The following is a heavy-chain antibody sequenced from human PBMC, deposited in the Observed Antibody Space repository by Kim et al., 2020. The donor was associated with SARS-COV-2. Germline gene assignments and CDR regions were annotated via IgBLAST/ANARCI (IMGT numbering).Heavy chain of an antibody. CDR3: ARGRGYTYGFYD. Sequence: GGSLRLSCAASGFSVNNYGMHWVRQAPGKGLEWLAVMSFDGGNIFYADSVKGRFTISRDNSKNTLFLQLNSLKSDDTAVYFCARGRGYTYGFYDWGKGTQVTVSS. CDR1: GFSVNNYG. V-gene: IGHV3-30-3*01. J-gene: IGHJ1*01. CDR2: MSFDGGNI. D-gene: IGHD5-18*01.